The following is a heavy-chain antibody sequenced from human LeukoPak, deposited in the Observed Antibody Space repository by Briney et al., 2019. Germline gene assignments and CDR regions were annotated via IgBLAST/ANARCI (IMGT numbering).Heavy chain of an antibody. V-gene: IGHV4-30-2*01. CDR1: GGSISSGGYY. CDR2: IYHSGST. J-gene: IGHJ3*02. CDR3: ARTLHGEVARVDQLPRLDAFDI. D-gene: IGHD2-2*01. Sequence: SETLSLTCTVSGGSISSGGYYWSWIRQPPGKGLEWIGYIYHSGSTYYNPSLKSRVTISVDRSKNQLSLKLSSVTAADTAVYYCARTLHGEVARVDQLPRLDAFDIWGQGTMVTVSS.